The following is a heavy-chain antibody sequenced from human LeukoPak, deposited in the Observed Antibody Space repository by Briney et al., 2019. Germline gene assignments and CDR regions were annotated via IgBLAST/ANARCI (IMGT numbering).Heavy chain of an antibody. J-gene: IGHJ3*02. Sequence: GGSLRLSCAASGFTFSSYAMSWVRQAPGKGLEWVSAISGSGGSTYYADSVKGRFTISRDNSKNTLYLQMNSLRAEDTAVYYCAKDLNVLLWFGELFRDAFDIWGQGTMVTVSS. CDR1: GFTFSSYA. V-gene: IGHV3-23*01. CDR3: AKDLNVLLWFGELFRDAFDI. D-gene: IGHD3-10*01. CDR2: ISGSGGST.